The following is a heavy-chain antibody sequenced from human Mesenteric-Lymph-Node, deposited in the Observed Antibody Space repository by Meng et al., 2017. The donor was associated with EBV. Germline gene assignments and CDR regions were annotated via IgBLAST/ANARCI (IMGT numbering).Heavy chain of an antibody. CDR3: ARGVLFRGVIDLYYFDY. J-gene: IGHJ4*02. V-gene: IGHV4-4*02. CDR2: IYPTGST. Sequence: QVPLPESGPVLVRPSGTLSLTCVVSGDSISSSTWWNWVRQSPGKGLEWIGEIYPTGSTNYSPSFESRVTMSVDKSKNQFSLILNSVTAADTAMYYCARGVLFRGVIDLYYFDYWGQGTLVTVSS. D-gene: IGHD2-21*01. CDR1: GDSISSSTW.